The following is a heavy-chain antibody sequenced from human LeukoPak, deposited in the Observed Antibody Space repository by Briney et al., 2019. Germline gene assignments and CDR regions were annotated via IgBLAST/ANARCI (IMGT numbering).Heavy chain of an antibody. CDR1: GFTFSSYG. D-gene: IGHD6-19*01. CDR2: ISYDGSNK. CDR3: AKDYLGYRAVADYYYGMDV. J-gene: IGHJ6*02. V-gene: IGHV3-30*18. Sequence: GSLRLSCAASGFTFSSYGMHWVRQAPGKGLEWVAVISYDGSNKYYADSVKGRFTISRDNSKNTLYLQMNSLRAEDTAVYYCAKDYLGYRAVADYYYGMDVWGQGTTVTVSS.